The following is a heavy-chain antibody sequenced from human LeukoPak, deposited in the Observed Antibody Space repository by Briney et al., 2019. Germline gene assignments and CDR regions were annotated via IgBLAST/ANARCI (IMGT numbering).Heavy chain of an antibody. V-gene: IGHV3-43*02. J-gene: IGHJ6*03. D-gene: IGHD2-2*01. CDR2: ISGDGKTR. CDR1: DVTFHEYY. Sequence: GGSLRLSCAASDVTFHEYYMSWVRQAPGKGLEWVSYISGDGKTRNYATPVKGRFTISRDNSKNSLYLQMNSLRTEDTALYYCARWACSRTSCYYYYMDVWGKGTPVTVSS. CDR3: ARWACSRTSCYYYYMDV.